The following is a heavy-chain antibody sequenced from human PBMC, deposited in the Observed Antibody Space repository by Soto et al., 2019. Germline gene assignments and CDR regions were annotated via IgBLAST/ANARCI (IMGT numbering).Heavy chain of an antibody. J-gene: IGHJ3*02. CDR3: ARVLLSAFDI. Sequence: GGSLRLSCAASGFTFSGSAMHWVRQASGKGLEWVGRIRSKANSYATAYAASVKGRFTISRDNAKNSLYLQMNSLRAEDTAVYYCARVLLSAFDIWGQGTMVTVSS. D-gene: IGHD3-10*01. CDR2: IRSKANSYAT. V-gene: IGHV3-73*01. CDR1: GFTFSGSA.